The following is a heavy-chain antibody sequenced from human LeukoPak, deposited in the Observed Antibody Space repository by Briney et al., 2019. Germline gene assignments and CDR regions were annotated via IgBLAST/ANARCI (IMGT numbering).Heavy chain of an antibody. CDR1: GFTFSSYS. J-gene: IGHJ5*02. V-gene: IGHV3-21*01. Sequence: GGSLRLSCAASGFTFSSYSMNWVRQAPGKGLEWVSSISSSSSYIYYADSVKGRFTISRDNAKNSLYLQMNSLRAEDTAVYYCARDLPYGDDTNGFDPWGQGTLVTVSS. D-gene: IGHD4-17*01. CDR2: ISSSSSYI. CDR3: ARDLPYGDDTNGFDP.